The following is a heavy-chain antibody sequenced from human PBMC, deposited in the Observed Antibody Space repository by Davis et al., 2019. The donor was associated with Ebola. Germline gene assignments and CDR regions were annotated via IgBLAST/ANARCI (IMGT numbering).Heavy chain of an antibody. CDR3: GPTGRSTYGIDV. V-gene: IGHV3-23*01. J-gene: IGHJ6*02. D-gene: IGHD1-26*01. CDR1: GFTFSDYP. CDR2: IGVNAVET. Sequence: GESLKISCAASGFTFSDYPMTWIRQSSGKGLEWVSTIGVNAVETFYADSVKGRFTISRDNSKNTVYLQMNSLRDEDTAVYFCGPTGRSTYGIDVWGQGTTVTVSS.